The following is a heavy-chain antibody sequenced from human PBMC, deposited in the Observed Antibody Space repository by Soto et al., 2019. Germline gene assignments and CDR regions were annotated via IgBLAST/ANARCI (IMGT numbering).Heavy chain of an antibody. D-gene: IGHD6-13*01. CDR2: IIPIFGTA. J-gene: IGHJ3*02. CDR1: GGTFSSYA. CDR3: ARVGLAAAGRGRDAFGI. V-gene: IGHV1-69*13. Sequence: SVKVSCKASGGTFSSYAISWVRQAPGQGLEWMGGIIPIFGTANYAQKFQGRVTITADESASTAYMELSSLRSEDTAVYYCARVGLAAAGRGRDAFGIGGQGTIVTVSS.